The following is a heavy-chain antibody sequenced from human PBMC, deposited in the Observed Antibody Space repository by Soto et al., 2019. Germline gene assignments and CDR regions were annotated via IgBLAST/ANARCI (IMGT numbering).Heavy chain of an antibody. V-gene: IGHV4-59*08. D-gene: IGHD4-17*01. J-gene: IGHJ4*02. CDR2: IYYSGST. CDR1: GGSISSYY. CDR3: ARRYGYYFDY. Sequence: QVQLQESGPGLVKPSETLSLTCTVSGGSISSYYWSWIRQPPGKGLEWIGYIYYSGSTNYNPSLXIXAXIXXDTSKNLLSLKLSSMTAADTAVYYCARRYGYYFDYWGQGTLVTVSS.